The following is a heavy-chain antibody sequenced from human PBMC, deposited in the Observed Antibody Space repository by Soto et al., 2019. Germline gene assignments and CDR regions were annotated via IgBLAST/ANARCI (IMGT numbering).Heavy chain of an antibody. J-gene: IGHJ5*02. Sequence: SEALSLTCTVSGGSISSYYWSWIRQPQGKGLKRIGYIYYSKSTNYNPSLKSRATISVETSKNQFSLKLSSVTAADKAVYYLARGGVPIGVGPASRWFGRRGQGTLGTVSS. CDR1: GGSISSYY. CDR2: IYYSKST. V-gene: IGHV4-59*01. D-gene: IGHD2-2*01. CDR3: ARGGVPIGVGPASRWFGR.